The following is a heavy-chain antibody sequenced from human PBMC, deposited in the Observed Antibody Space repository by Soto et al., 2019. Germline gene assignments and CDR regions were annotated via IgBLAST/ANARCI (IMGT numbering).Heavy chain of an antibody. CDR3: ARARRPGLIAAFDM. J-gene: IGHJ3*02. Sequence: EVQLVESGGGLVQPGRSLRLSCAASGFTSEDYAMHWVRQAPGKGLEWVSGSTWNGGSIGYAGSVQGRFTISRDNAKNSLSLRIRSMRPEDTALSYGARARRPGLIAAFDMWGQGTMVTVSS. D-gene: IGHD3-10*01. CDR1: GFTSEDYA. V-gene: IGHV3-9*02. CDR2: STWNGGSI.